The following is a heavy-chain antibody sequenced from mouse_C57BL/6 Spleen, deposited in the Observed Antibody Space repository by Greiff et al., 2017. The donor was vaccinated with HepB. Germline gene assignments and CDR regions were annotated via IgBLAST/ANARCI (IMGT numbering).Heavy chain of an antibody. CDR2: ISSGGSYT. V-gene: IGHV5-6*01. CDR1: GFTFSSYG. J-gene: IGHJ3*01. D-gene: IGHD3-2*02. CDR3: ARQLAQATWFAY. Sequence: EVQRVESGGDLVKPGGSLKLSCAASGFTFSSYGMSWVRQTPDKRLEWVATISSGGSYTYYPDSVKGRFTISRDNAKNTLYLQMSSLKSEDTAMYYCARQLAQATWFAYWGQGTLFTVSA.